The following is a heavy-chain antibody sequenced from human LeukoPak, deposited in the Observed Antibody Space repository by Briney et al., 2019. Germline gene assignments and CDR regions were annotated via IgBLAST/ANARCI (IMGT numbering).Heavy chain of an antibody. Sequence: PSETLSLTCTVSGGSISTYYWSWIRQPAGKGLEWIGRIYTSGSTNYNPSLKTRVTMSVDTSKNQFSLKLSSVTAADTAVYYCAKADGWGRYRSNWFDPWGQGTLVTVSS. CDR3: AKADGWGRYRSNWFDP. CDR2: IYTSGST. V-gene: IGHV4-4*07. J-gene: IGHJ5*02. CDR1: GGSISTYY. D-gene: IGHD3-16*02.